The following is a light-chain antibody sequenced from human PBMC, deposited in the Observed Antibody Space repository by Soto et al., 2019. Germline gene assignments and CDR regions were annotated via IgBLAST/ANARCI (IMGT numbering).Light chain of an antibody. CDR3: QQYNSYPWT. V-gene: IGKV1-5*03. J-gene: IGKJ1*01. CDR2: KAS. Sequence: DIQMTQSPSTLSASAGDRVTITCRASQSISSWLAWYQQKPGKAPKLLIYKASSLESGVPSRFSGSGSGTEFTLTISSLQSDDFATYYCQQYNSYPWTFGQGTKVDIK. CDR1: QSISSW.